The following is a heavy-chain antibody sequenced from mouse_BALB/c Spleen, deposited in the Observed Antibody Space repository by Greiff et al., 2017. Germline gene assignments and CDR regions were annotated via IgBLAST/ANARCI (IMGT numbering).Heavy chain of an antibody. J-gene: IGHJ2*01. CDR3: ARSLATMIRGYYFDY. CDR2: ISYSGST. V-gene: IGHV3-8*02. Sequence: EVQLQESGPSLVKPSQTLSLTCSVTGDSITSGYWNWIRKFPGNKLEYMGYISYSGSTYYNPSLKSRISITRDTSKNQYYLQLNSVTTEDTATYYCARSLATMIRGYYFDYWGQGTTLTVSS. CDR1: GDSITSGY. D-gene: IGHD2-4*01.